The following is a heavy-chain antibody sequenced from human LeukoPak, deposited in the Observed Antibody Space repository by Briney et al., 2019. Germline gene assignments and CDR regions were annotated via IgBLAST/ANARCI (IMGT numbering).Heavy chain of an antibody. CDR2: IIPIFGTA. J-gene: IGHJ6*02. D-gene: IGHD6-19*01. CDR3: AREQIAVAGLYGMDV. V-gene: IGHV1-69*13. Sequence: SVKVSCKASGGTFSSYAISWVRQAPGQGLEWMGGIIPIFGTANYAQKFQGRVTITADESTSTAYMELSSLRSEDTAVYYCAREQIAVAGLYGMDVWGQGTTVTVSS. CDR1: GGTFSSYA.